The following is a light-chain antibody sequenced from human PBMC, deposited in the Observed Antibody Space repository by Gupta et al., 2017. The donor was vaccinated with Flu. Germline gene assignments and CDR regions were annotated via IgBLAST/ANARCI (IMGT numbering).Light chain of an antibody. CDR1: QSVSSY. CDR3: QQRSNWPGT. Sequence: EIVFTQSPATLSLSPGERATLSCRASQSVSSYLGWYQQKPGQAPRLLIYDASNRATGIPARFSGSGSGTDFTLTISSLEPEDVAVYYCQQRSNWPGTFGGGTKVEIK. V-gene: IGKV3-11*01. J-gene: IGKJ4*01. CDR2: DAS.